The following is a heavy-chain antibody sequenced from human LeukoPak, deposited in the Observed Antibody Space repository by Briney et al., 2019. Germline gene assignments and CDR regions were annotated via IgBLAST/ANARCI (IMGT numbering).Heavy chain of an antibody. D-gene: IGHD3-10*01. CDR2: IFPGDSDT. Sequence: GESLKISCKGSGYSFTSYWIGWVRQMPGKGLEWVGIIFPGDSDTRYSPSFQGQVTISADKSISAYLQWSSLKASDTAMYYCARADYYGSARFDYWGQGTLVTVSS. CDR3: ARADYYGSARFDY. J-gene: IGHJ4*02. V-gene: IGHV5-51*01. CDR1: GYSFTSYW.